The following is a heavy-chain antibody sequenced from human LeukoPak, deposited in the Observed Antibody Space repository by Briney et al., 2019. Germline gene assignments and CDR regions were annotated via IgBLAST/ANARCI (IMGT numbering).Heavy chain of an antibody. V-gene: IGHV5-51*01. CDR2: IYPGDSDT. CDR3: ARQYITMVRGVIAYAFDI. CDR1: GYSFTSYW. J-gene: IGHJ3*02. D-gene: IGHD3-10*01. Sequence: GESLKISCKGSGYSFTSYWIGWVRQMPGKGLEWMGIIYPGDSDTRHSPSFQGQVTISADKSISTAYLQWSSLKASDTAMYYCARQYITMVRGVIAYAFDIWGQGTMVTVSS.